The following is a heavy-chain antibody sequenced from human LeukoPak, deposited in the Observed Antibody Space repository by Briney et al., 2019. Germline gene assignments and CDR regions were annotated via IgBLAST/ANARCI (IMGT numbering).Heavy chain of an antibody. CDR1: GGSISSSSYY. V-gene: IGHV4-39*01. CDR3: ARQLGYCSSTSCYADKVDY. J-gene: IGHJ4*02. Sequence: SETLSLTCTVSGGSISSSSYYWGWIRQPPGKGLEWIGSIYYSGSTYYNPSLKSRVTISVDMSKNQFSLKLSSVTAADTTVYYCARQLGYCSSTSCYADKVDYWGQGTLVTVSS. D-gene: IGHD2-2*01. CDR2: IYYSGST.